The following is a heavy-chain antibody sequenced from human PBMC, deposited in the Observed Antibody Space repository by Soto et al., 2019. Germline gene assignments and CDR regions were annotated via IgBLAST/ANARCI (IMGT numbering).Heavy chain of an antibody. CDR1: GFSLSTSGVG. V-gene: IGHV2-5*01. Sequence: GSGPTLVNPTQTLTLTCTFSGFSLSTSGVGVGWIRQPPGKALEWLALIYWNDDKRYSPSLKSRLTITKDTSKNQVVLTMTNMDPADTATYYCAQVTTLLYYFDYWGQGTLVTVSS. D-gene: IGHD4-17*01. J-gene: IGHJ4*02. CDR2: IYWNDDK. CDR3: AQVTTLLYYFDY.